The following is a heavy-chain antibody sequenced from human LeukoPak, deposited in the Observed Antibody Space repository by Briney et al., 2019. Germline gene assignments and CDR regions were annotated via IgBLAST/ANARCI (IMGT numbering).Heavy chain of an antibody. CDR2: IGIDSGDT. D-gene: IGHD1-1*01. Sequence: GGSLRLSCTASGFPFIEYSMNWVRQAPGKGLEWISYIGIDSGDTKYADSVRGRFTISADKAKNSLHLQMNSLRVEDTAVYYCARDHNYAFDNWGQGTLVSVAS. CDR3: ARDHNYAFDN. J-gene: IGHJ4*02. CDR1: GFPFIEYS. V-gene: IGHV3-21*05.